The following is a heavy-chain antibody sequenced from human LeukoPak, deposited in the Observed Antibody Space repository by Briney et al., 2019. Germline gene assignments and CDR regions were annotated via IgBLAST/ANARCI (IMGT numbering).Heavy chain of an antibody. V-gene: IGHV1-2*02. CDR2: INRNSGGT. J-gene: IGHJ4*02. Sequence: ASVKVSCKASGYTFTGYYMHWVRQAPGQGLEWMGWINRNSGGTNYAQKFQGRVTMTRDTSISTAYMELTSLRSDDTAVYYCAKGEVITSLDYWGQGTLVTVSS. CDR3: AKGEVITSLDY. D-gene: IGHD3-16*01. CDR1: GYTFTGYY.